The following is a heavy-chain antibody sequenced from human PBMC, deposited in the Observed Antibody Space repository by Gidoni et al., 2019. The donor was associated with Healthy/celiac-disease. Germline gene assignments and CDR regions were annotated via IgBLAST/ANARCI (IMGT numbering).Heavy chain of an antibody. V-gene: IGHV4-39*01. CDR3: ASGSPVDY. CDR1: GGSISSSSYY. Sequence: QLQLQESRPGLVKPSETLSLTCTVSGGSISSSSYYWGWIRQPPGKGLEWIGSIYYRGSTYYNPSLKSRVTISVDTSKNQFSLKLSSVTAADTAVYYCASGSPVDYWGQGTLVTVSS. D-gene: IGHD3-10*01. CDR2: IYYRGST. J-gene: IGHJ4*02.